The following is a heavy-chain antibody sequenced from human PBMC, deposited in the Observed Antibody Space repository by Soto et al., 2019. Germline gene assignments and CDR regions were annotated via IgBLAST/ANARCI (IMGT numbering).Heavy chain of an antibody. Sequence: QVQLVQSGAEVKKPGSSVKVSCKASGGTFSSYAISWVRQAPGQGLEWMGGIIPIFGTANYAQKFQGRVRITADESTSTAYMELSSLRYEDTDVYYCAGWEEVVIGAGVRTSDAFDIWGQGTMVTVSS. V-gene: IGHV1-69*01. CDR3: AGWEEVVIGAGVRTSDAFDI. J-gene: IGHJ3*02. D-gene: IGHD3-22*01. CDR1: GGTFSSYA. CDR2: IIPIFGTA.